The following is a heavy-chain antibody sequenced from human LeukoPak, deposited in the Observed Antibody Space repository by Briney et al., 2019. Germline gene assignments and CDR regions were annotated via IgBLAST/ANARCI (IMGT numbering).Heavy chain of an antibody. CDR2: IYYSGST. D-gene: IGHD3-10*01. V-gene: IGHV4-59*01. Sequence: SETLSLTCTVSGGSISNYYWSWIRQPPGKGLEWIGYIYYSGSTNYNPSLRSRVTISVDTSKNQFSLKLSSVTAADTAVYYCARDFSGSDYWGQGTLVTVSS. CDR3: ARDFSGSDY. J-gene: IGHJ4*02. CDR1: GGSISNYY.